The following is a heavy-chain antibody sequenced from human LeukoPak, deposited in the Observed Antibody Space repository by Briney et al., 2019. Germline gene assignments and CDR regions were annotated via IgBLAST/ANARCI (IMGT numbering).Heavy chain of an antibody. J-gene: IGHJ6*02. V-gene: IGHV1-69*04. Sequence: ASVKVSCKASGGTFSSYAISWVRQAPGQGLEWMGRIIPILGIANYAQKFQGRVTITADKSTSTAYMELSSLRSEDTAVYYCARARNDVHYYYGMDVWGQGTTVTVSS. CDR2: IIPILGIA. CDR1: GGTFSSYA. D-gene: IGHD1-1*01. CDR3: ARARNDVHYYYGMDV.